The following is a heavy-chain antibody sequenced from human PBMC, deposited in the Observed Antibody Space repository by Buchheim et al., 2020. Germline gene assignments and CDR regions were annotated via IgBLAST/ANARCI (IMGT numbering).Heavy chain of an antibody. CDR3: ASSPWGAAAGSFDY. D-gene: IGHD6-13*01. V-gene: IGHV4-30-4*01. CDR1: GDSITNGDYY. CDR2: IYYSGST. J-gene: IGHJ4*02. Sequence: QVQLQESGPGLVKPSQPLSLTCTVSGDSITNGDYYWSWIRQPPGKGLGWIGHIYYSGSTYYNPSLESRVSLSVDTSKNTFSLKLNSVTAADTAVYYCASSPWGAAAGSFDYWGQGTL.